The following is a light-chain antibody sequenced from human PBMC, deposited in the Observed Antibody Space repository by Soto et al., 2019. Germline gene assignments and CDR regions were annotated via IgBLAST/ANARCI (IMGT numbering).Light chain of an antibody. J-gene: IGKJ1*01. CDR1: QSLLHSNGYNY. Sequence: DIVMTQSPLSLPVTPGEPASISCRSSQSLLHSNGYNYLDWYLQKPGQSPQLLIYLGSNRASGVPDRFSGSGSGTDFTLKISRVEAEDVGVYYCMQALQTPLSWTFCQGTKVEIK. V-gene: IGKV2-28*01. CDR2: LGS. CDR3: MQALQTPLSWT.